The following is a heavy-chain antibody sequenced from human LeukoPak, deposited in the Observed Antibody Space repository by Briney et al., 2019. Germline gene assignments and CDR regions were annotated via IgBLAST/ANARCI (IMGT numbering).Heavy chain of an antibody. CDR2: IYYSGST. CDR3: XXXXXXXXXXXXLAHGMDV. Sequence: SETLSLTCTVSGGSISSGDYYWSWIRQPPGKGLEWIGYIYYSGSTYYNPSLKCRVTISVDTSKNQFSLKLSSVTAADTAVYXXXXXXXXXXXXXXLAHGMDVWGQGTTVTVSS. J-gene: IGHJ6*02. CDR1: GGSISSGDYY. V-gene: IGHV4-30-4*01.